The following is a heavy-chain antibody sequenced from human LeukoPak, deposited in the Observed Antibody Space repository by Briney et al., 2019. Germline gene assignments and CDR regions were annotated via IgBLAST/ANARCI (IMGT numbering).Heavy chain of an antibody. V-gene: IGHV3-21*01. D-gene: IGHD2-8*01. Sequence: KPGGSLRLSCAASGFTFSSYSMNWVRQAPGKGLEWVSSISSSSSYIYYADSVKGRFTISRDNAKNSLYLQMNSLRAEDTAVYYCARASFNVVFGNWFDPWGQGTLATVSS. CDR1: GFTFSSYS. J-gene: IGHJ5*02. CDR3: ARASFNVVFGNWFDP. CDR2: ISSSSSYI.